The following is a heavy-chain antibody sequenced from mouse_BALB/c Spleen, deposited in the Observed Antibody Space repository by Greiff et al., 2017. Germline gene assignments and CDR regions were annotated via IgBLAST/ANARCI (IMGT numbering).Heavy chain of an antibody. J-gene: IGHJ2*01. V-gene: IGHV5-6-3*01. Sequence: DVMLVESGGGLVQPGGSLKLSCAASGFTFSSYGMSWVRQTPDKRLELVATINSNGGSTYYPDSVKGRFTISRDNAKNTLYLQMSSLKSEDTAMYYCARDHFDYWGQGTTLTVSS. CDR1: GFTFSSYG. CDR3: ARDHFDY. CDR2: INSNGGST.